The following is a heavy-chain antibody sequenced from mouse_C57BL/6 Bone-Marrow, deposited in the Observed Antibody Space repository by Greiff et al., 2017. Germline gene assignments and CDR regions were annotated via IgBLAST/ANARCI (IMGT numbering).Heavy chain of an antibody. D-gene: IGHD1-1*01. V-gene: IGHV5-6*02. J-gene: IGHJ1*03. CDR3: ARDPFYYGSSDWYFDV. CDR2: ISSGGSYT. Sequence: EVKLLESGGDLVKPGGSLKLSCAASGFTFSSYGMSWVRQTPDKRLEWVATISSGGSYTYYPDSVKGRFTISRDNAKNTLYLQMSSLKSEDTAMYYCARDPFYYGSSDWYFDVWGTGTTVTVSS. CDR1: GFTFSSYG.